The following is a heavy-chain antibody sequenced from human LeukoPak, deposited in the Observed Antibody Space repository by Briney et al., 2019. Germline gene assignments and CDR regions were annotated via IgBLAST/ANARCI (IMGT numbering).Heavy chain of an antibody. CDR3: ARAGGYCTNGVCFDFDY. V-gene: IGHV3-21*01. D-gene: IGHD2-8*01. Sequence: PGGSLRLSCAASGFTSSSYRMNWVRQAPGKGLEWVSSISSSSNYIYYADSVKGRFTISRDNAKNSLYLQMNSLRAEDTAVYYCARAGGYCTNGVCFDFDYWGQGTLVTVSS. J-gene: IGHJ4*02. CDR2: ISSSSNYI. CDR1: GFTSSSYR.